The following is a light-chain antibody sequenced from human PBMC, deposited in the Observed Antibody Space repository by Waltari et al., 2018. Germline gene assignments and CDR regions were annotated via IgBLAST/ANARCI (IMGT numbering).Light chain of an antibody. Sequence: DIQMTQSPSSLSSSIRDRVTFTCRASQSISSWLAWYQQKPGKAPKLLISKASTLESGVPSRFSGSGSGTEFTLTISSLQPDDFATYYCQQYTSFSLTFGGGTTVEIK. J-gene: IGKJ4*01. V-gene: IGKV1-5*03. CDR3: QQYTSFSLT. CDR1: QSISSW. CDR2: KAS.